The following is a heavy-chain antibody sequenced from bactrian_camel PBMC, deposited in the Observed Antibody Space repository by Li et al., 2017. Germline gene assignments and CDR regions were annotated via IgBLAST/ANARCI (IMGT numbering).Heavy chain of an antibody. CDR2: LALGPVAQNI. J-gene: IGHJ4*01. V-gene: IGHV3S40*01. D-gene: IGHD1*01. Sequence: VQLVESGGGSVQAGGSLTLSCRAPGYTESTGCMGWFRQAPGKEREGVAALALGPVAQNIYYSDSVKGRFTISPDNATNTVYLQMNNLRIEDSAMYYCTLDQPPCVPAVVGRFRYKYEGQGTQVTVS. CDR1: GYTESTGC.